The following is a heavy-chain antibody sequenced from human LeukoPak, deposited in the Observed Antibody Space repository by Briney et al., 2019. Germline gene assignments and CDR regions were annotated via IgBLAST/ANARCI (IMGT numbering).Heavy chain of an antibody. V-gene: IGHV3-7*01. D-gene: IGHD6-19*01. CDR3: ARARSGWYEN. J-gene: IGHJ4*02. CDR2: IKLDESEK. Sequence: PGGSLRLSCAASGFTFSNYWMSWARQAPGKGLEWVANIKLDESEKSYVDSVKGRFTISRDNAKNSLYLQMNTLRAEDTAVYYCARARSGWYENWGQGTLVTVSS. CDR1: GFTFSNYW.